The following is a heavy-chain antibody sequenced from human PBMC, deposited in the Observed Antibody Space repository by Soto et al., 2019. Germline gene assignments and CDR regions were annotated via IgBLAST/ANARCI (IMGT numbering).Heavy chain of an antibody. CDR2: ISSSGSTI. J-gene: IGHJ4*02. D-gene: IGHD1-26*01. CDR1: GFTFSSYE. CDR3: ARDPVGATRSYYFDY. Sequence: GGSLSLSCAASGFTFSSYEMNWVRQAPGKGLEWVSYISSSGSTIYYADSVKGRFTISRDNAKNSLYLQMNSLRAEDTAVYYCARDPVGATRSYYFDYWGQGTLVTVSS. V-gene: IGHV3-48*03.